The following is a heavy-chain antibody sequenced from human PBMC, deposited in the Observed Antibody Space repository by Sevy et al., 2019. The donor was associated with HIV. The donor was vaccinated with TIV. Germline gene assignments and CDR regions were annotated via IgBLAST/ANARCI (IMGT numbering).Heavy chain of an antibody. V-gene: IGHV3-11*01. J-gene: IGHJ6*02. CDR3: ARDRKVPSTYGMDV. Sequence: GGSLRLSCAASGFTVSEYYMSWIRQAPGKGLEWVSYISSSGSTIYYADSVKGRFTISRDNAKNSLYLQLNSLRAEDTAVYYCARDRKVPSTYGMDVWGQGTTVTVSS. CDR1: GFTVSEYY. CDR2: ISSSGSTI. D-gene: IGHD2-2*01.